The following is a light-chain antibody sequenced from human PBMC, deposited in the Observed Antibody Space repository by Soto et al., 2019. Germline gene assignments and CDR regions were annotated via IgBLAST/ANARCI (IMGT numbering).Light chain of an antibody. V-gene: IGKV1-5*01. CDR2: DAF. Sequence: DIQMTQSPSTLSASVGDRITITCRASQSISEYLAWYQEKPGKAPKLLIYDAFRLESGVPSRFSGSGAGTDFTLTVSSLHPDDFATYYCQQYDNQLTFGGGTKVEIK. J-gene: IGKJ4*01. CDR3: QQYDNQLT. CDR1: QSISEY.